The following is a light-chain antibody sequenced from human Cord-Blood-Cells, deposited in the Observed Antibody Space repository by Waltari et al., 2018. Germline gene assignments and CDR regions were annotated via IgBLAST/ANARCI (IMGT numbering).Light chain of an antibody. Sequence: QSALTQPRSVSGSPGQSVTISCTGTSSDVGGYNYVYWYQQHPGKAPKLMIYDVSKRPSGVPDRFSGSKSGNPASLTISGLQAEDEADYYCCSYAGSYTWVFGGGTKLTVL. V-gene: IGLV2-11*01. CDR3: CSYAGSYTWV. CDR2: DVS. J-gene: IGLJ3*02. CDR1: SSDVGGYNY.